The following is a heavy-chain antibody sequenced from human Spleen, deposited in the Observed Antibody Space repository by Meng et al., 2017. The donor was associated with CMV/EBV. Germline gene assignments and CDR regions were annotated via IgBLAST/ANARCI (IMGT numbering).Heavy chain of an antibody. CDR2: MNPNSGNT. CDR3: ARAWIQLWRSRYGIDV. D-gene: IGHD5-18*01. V-gene: IGHV1-8*03. Sequence: ASVKVSCKASGYTFTSYDINWVRQATGQGLERMGWMNPNSGNTGYAQKFQGRVTITRNTSISTAYMELSSLRSEHTAVYYCARAWIQLWRSRYGIDVWGQGTTVTVSS. J-gene: IGHJ6*02. CDR1: GYTFTSYD.